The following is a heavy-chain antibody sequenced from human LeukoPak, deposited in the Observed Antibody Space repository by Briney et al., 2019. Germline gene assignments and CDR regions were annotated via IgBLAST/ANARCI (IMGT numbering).Heavy chain of an antibody. Sequence: GASVKVSCKASGGTFSSYAISWVRQAPGQGLEWMGGIIPIFGTANYAQKLQGRVTMTTDTSTSTAYMELRSLRSDDTAVYYCARDPDTYGSGSYYRGHYFDYWGQGTLVTVSS. D-gene: IGHD3-10*01. CDR1: GGTFSSYA. J-gene: IGHJ4*02. V-gene: IGHV1-69*05. CDR2: IIPIFGTA. CDR3: ARDPDTYGSGSYYRGHYFDY.